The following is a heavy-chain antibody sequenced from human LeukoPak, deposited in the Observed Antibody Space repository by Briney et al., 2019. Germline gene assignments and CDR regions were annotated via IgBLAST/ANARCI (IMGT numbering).Heavy chain of an antibody. V-gene: IGHV4-34*01. CDR2: INHSGST. CDR3: ARDLLYYYGSGYAFDI. Sequence: NASETLSLTCAVYGGSFSGYYWSWIRQPPGKGLEWIGEINHSGSTNYNPSLKSRVTISVDTSKNQFSLKLSSVTAADTAVYYCARDLLYYYGSGYAFDIWGQGTMVTVSS. J-gene: IGHJ3*02. D-gene: IGHD3-10*01. CDR1: GGSFSGYY.